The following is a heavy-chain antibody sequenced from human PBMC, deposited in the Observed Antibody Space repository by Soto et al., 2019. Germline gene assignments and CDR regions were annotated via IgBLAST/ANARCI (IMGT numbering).Heavy chain of an antibody. CDR1: GDNFKKNV. D-gene: IGHD2-2*01. V-gene: IGHV1-69*10. CDR3: ARGTFRPSAMDV. CDR2: TIPALGKT. J-gene: IGHJ6*02. Sequence: XSVKVSCKTSGDNFKKNVFTWVRRAPGQGLEWMGGTIPALGKTHYIEKFQGRVTITVDDATRTVYMEVRDLKSEDTAIYYCARGTFRPSAMDVWGQGTTVTVSS.